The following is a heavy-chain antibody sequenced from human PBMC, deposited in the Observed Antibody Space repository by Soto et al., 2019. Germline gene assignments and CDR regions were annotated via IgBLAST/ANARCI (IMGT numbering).Heavy chain of an antibody. CDR3: ARQGGAGRSLIFDY. CDR2: IWYDGSNE. J-gene: IGHJ4*02. CDR1: GFTLSSNG. Sequence: QVQLVESGGGVVQPGRSLRLSCAASGFTLSSNGMHWVRQAPGKGLEWVAIIWYDGSNENYADFVKGRFTISRDNSKKTLYLQMNNLRAEDTAVDYFARQGGAGRSLIFDYWVQGALVTVSS. D-gene: IGHD2-21*01. V-gene: IGHV3-33*01.